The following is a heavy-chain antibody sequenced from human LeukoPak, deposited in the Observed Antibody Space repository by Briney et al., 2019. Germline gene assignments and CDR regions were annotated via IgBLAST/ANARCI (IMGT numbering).Heavy chain of an antibody. CDR3: ARARLAVASTWYFDY. D-gene: IGHD6-19*01. CDR1: GGTLSSYA. V-gene: IGHV1-69*05. CDR2: IIPIFGTA. J-gene: IGHJ4*02. Sequence: SVKVSCKASGGTLSSYAISWVRQAPGQGLEWMGGIIPIFGTANYAQKFQGRVTITTDESTSTAYMELSSLRSEDTAVYYCARARLAVASTWYFDYWGQGTLVTVSS.